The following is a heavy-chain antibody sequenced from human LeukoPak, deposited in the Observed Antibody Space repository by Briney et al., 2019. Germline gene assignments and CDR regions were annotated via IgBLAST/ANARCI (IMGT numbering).Heavy chain of an antibody. CDR2: IYYTGST. CDR3: ARDMGLVAASEYFQR. D-gene: IGHD2-15*01. Sequence: SETLSLTCAVSGVSINNYYWSWIRQPPGKGLEWTGNIYYTGSTTHNPSLKSRVTISVDTSKNQFSLSLSSVTAADTAVYYCARDMGLVAASEYFQRWGQGTLVTVSS. V-gene: IGHV4-59*01. J-gene: IGHJ1*01. CDR1: GVSINNYY.